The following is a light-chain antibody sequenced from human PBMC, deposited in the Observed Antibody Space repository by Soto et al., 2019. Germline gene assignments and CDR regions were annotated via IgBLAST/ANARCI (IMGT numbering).Light chain of an antibody. CDR2: ATS. V-gene: IGKV1-39*01. J-gene: IGKJ5*01. CDR1: RTIDNY. Sequence: IQVTQSQTSLSASLGDRVTITYRASRTIDNYLNWYQQIPGRAPELLVYATSSLQSGVPSRFTGGGSGTHFTLTISGLQPEDFATYFCQQSYNTPITSCQGTRLEIK. CDR3: QQSYNTPIT.